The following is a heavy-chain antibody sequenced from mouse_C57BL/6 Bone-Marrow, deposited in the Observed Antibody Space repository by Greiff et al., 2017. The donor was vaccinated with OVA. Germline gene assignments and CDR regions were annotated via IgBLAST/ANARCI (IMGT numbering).Heavy chain of an antibody. D-gene: IGHD2-4*01. CDR1: GYTFTSYG. Sequence: QVQLKQSGAELARPGASVKLSCKASGYTFTSYGISWVKQRTGQGLEWIGEIYPRSGNTYYNEKFKGKATLTADKSSRTAYMELRSLTSEDSAVYFCARGGYYDYDVGFAYWGQGTLVTVSA. CDR3: ARGGYYDYDVGFAY. J-gene: IGHJ3*01. CDR2: IYPRSGNT. V-gene: IGHV1-81*01.